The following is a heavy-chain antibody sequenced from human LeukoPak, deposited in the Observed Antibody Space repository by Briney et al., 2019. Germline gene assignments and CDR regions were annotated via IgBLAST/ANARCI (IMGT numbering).Heavy chain of an antibody. V-gene: IGHV4-39*07. D-gene: IGHD2/OR15-2a*01. J-gene: IGHJ4*02. CDR3: SRPRLLYGSGSTLV. CDR2: FSHSGFP. CDR1: GCSISSCSYS. Sequence: SETLSLTCTVSGCSISSCSYSWTWIRQPPGKGLEWIGEFSHSGFPVYNPALGGRVTISTDASKNQFSLKLNSVTGADTAVYYCSRPRLLYGSGSTLVWGQGTLVTVSS.